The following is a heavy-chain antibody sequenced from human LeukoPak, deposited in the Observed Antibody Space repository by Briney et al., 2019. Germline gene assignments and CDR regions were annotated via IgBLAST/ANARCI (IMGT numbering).Heavy chain of an antibody. V-gene: IGHV3-9*03. CDR2: ISWNSGSI. D-gene: IGHD6-13*01. J-gene: IGHJ3*02. CDR3: TKDSSSLPSDAFDI. Sequence: PGRSLRLSCAASGFTFDDYAMHWVRHAPGRGVEWVSGISWNSGSIGYADSVKGRFTISRDNAKNCLYLQMNSLRAEDMALYYCTKDSSSLPSDAFDIWGQGTMVTVSS. CDR1: GFTFDDYA.